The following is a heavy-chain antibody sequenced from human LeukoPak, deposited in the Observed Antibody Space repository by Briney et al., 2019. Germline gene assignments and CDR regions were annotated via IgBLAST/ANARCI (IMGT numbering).Heavy chain of an antibody. D-gene: IGHD5-18*01. J-gene: IGHJ4*02. Sequence: PSETLSLTCTVSGGSISSYYWSWIRQPPGKGLEWVGYVHYSGSTNYNPSLKSRVTISLDTSKNQFSLKLSSVTTADTAVYYCARADTAMVTGFGYWGQGTLVTVSS. CDR3: ARADTAMVTGFGY. CDR2: VHYSGST. V-gene: IGHV4-59*01. CDR1: GGSISSYY.